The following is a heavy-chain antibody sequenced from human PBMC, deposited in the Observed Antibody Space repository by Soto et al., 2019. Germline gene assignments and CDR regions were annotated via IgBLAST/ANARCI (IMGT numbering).Heavy chain of an antibody. V-gene: IGHV3-23*01. J-gene: IGHJ1*01. CDR3: AKGRLSEQQLVIEYFQH. Sequence: PGGSLRLSCAPSVFTFSIYGMSWVRQAPGKGLEWVSAISGSGGSTYYADSVKGRFTISRDNSKNTLYLQMNSLRAEDTAVYYCAKGRLSEQQLVIEYFQHWGQGTMVTVSS. CDR1: VFTFSIYG. CDR2: ISGSGGST. D-gene: IGHD6-13*01.